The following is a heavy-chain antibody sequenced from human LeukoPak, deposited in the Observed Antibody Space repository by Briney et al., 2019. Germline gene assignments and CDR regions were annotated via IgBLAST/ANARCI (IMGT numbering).Heavy chain of an antibody. D-gene: IGHD3-22*01. CDR1: GFTFSSYA. V-gene: IGHV3-23*01. CDR3: ARGGGNDYDTSGYYYLAAY. CDR2: ISGSGDST. J-gene: IGHJ4*02. Sequence: PGGSLRLSCAASGFTFSSYAMSWVRQAPGKGLEWVSAISGSGDSTYYADSVKGRFTISRDNSKNTLYLQMNSLRAEDTAVYYCARGGGNDYDTSGYYYLAAYWGQGTLVTVSS.